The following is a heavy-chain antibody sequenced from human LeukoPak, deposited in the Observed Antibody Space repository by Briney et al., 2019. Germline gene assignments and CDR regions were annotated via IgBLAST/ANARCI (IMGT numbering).Heavy chain of an antibody. Sequence: PGGSLRLSCVASGFTFRSYWMSWVRQAPGKGLEWVATIKQDGSEKYYVDSVKGRFTTSRDIAQNSLYLQMNSLRAEDTAVYFCARDAGYDFWTGCYDFWGQGTLVTVSS. V-gene: IGHV3-7*05. CDR2: IKQDGSEK. J-gene: IGHJ4*02. CDR1: GFTFRSYW. CDR3: ARDAGYDFWTGCYDF. D-gene: IGHD3-3*01.